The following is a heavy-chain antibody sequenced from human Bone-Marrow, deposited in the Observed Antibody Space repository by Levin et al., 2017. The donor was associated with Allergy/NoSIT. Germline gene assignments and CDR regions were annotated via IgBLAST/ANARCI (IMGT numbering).Heavy chain of an antibody. CDR1: GFTFSGSW. V-gene: IGHV3-74*01. CDR3: ARGWDDYGGNEV. Sequence: GGSLRLSCAASGFTFSGSWMHWVRQAPGKGLVWVSRINGDASDTNYADSVKGRFTISRDNAKNTLYLQLNSLSGEDTAVYYCARGWDDYGGNEVWGQGTLVTVSS. CDR2: INGDASDT. D-gene: IGHD4-23*01. J-gene: IGHJ4*02.